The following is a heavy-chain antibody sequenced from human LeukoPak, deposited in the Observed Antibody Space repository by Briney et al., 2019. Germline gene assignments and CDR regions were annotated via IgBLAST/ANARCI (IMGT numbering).Heavy chain of an antibody. V-gene: IGHV4-59*08. CDR2: IYYSGST. D-gene: IGHD3-22*01. CDR3: ARHADSSGYYYWDY. Sequence: SETLSLTCTVSGGSISSYYWSWIRQPPGKGLEWIGYIYYSGSTNYNPSLKSRVTISVDTSKNQFSLRLSSVTAADTAVYYCARHADSSGYYYWDYWGQGTLVTVSS. CDR1: GGSISSYY. J-gene: IGHJ4*02.